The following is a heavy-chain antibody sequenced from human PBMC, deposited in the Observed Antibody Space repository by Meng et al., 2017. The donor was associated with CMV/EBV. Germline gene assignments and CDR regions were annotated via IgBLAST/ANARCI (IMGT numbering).Heavy chain of an antibody. J-gene: IGHJ4*02. Sequence: GSLRLSCAVSGDSISSSNWWSWVRQPPEKGLEFVGEISHSGNANYNPSLKSRVTISVDKSKNQFSLRLSSVTAADTAVYYCARVYCSTTSCQYFGYWGQGTLVTVSS. CDR3: ARVYCSTTSCQYFGY. CDR1: GDSISSSNW. CDR2: ISHSGNA. V-gene: IGHV4-4*02. D-gene: IGHD2-2*01.